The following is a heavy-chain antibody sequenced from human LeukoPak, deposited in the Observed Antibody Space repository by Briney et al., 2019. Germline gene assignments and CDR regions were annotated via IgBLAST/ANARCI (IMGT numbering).Heavy chain of an antibody. CDR2: INHSGST. CDR3: ARQLYNWFDP. J-gene: IGHJ5*02. Sequence: PSETLSLTCAVYGGSFSGYYWSWIRQPPGKGLEWIGEINHSGSTNYNPSLKSRVTISVDTSKNQFSLKLSSVTAADTAVYYCARQLYNWFDPWGQGTRVTVSS. CDR1: GGSFSGYY. V-gene: IGHV4-34*01.